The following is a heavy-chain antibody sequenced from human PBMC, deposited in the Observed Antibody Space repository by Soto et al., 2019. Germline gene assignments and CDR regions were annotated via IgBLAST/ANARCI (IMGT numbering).Heavy chain of an antibody. CDR3: ARSIYSINGVCSPFYGMDV. D-gene: IGHD2-8*01. CDR2: IHHSGTT. J-gene: IGHJ6*02. Sequence: PSETLSLTCAVSGYSISSGYNWGWLRQPPGKGLEWIGSIHHSGTTYYNPSLKSLATISVNTSNNQSSLKLSSVTAADTAVYYYARSIYSINGVCSPFYGMDVWGQGTTVTVSS. CDR1: GYSISSGYN. V-gene: IGHV4-38-2*01.